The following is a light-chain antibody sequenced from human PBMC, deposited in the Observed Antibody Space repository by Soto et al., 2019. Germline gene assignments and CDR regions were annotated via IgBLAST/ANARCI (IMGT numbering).Light chain of an antibody. CDR3: QQYHNLWA. Sequence: IVLTQSPDTLSVSPGERATLSCRTSQGIFYNLAWFQQRPGQAPRLLIYRASTKATNIPAQFNGNGSGTEFTLNIRSLQSEDSALYHCQQYHNLWAFGQGTKVEIK. J-gene: IGKJ1*01. V-gene: IGKV3-15*01. CDR1: QGIFYN. CDR2: RAS.